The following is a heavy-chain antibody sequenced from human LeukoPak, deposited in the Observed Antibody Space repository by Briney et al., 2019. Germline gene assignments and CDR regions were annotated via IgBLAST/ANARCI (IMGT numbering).Heavy chain of an antibody. CDR1: GYTFTSYD. Sequence: GASVKVSCKASGYTFTSYDINWVRQATGQGLEWMGWMNPNSGNTGYAQKFQGRATMTRSTSINTAYMELSSLRSEDTAMYYCARDSHVNAFDIWGQGTMVTVSS. D-gene: IGHD3-10*02. J-gene: IGHJ3*02. CDR2: MNPNSGNT. CDR3: ARDSHVNAFDI. V-gene: IGHV1-8*01.